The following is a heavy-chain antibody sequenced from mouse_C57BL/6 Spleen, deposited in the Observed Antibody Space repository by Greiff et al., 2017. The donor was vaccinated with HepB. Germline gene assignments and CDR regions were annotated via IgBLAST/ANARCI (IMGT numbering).Heavy chain of an antibody. CDR1: GYTFTSYC. CDR2: IDPSDSYT. J-gene: IGHJ2*01. CDR3: ARSLYYYGSSDY. Sequence: QVQLQQPGAELVKPGASVKLSCKASGYTFTSYCMQWVKQRPGQGLEWIGEIDPSDSYTNYNQKFKGKATLTVDTSSSTAYMQLSSLTSEDSAVYYCARSLYYYGSSDYWGQGTTLTVSS. V-gene: IGHV1-50*01. D-gene: IGHD1-1*01.